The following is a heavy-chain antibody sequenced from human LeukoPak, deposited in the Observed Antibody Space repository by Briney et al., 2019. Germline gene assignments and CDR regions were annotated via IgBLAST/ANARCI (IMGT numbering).Heavy chain of an antibody. CDR2: IYSGGST. CDR3: ARDTTGTPSGGFDY. J-gene: IGHJ4*02. D-gene: IGHD1-1*01. Sequence: GGSLRLSCAASGFTVSSNYMSWVRQAPGKGLEWVSVIYSGGSTYYADSVKGRFTISRDNSKNTLYLQVNSLRAEDTAVYYCARDTTGTPSGGFDYWGQGTLVTVSS. V-gene: IGHV3-53*01. CDR1: GFTVSSNY.